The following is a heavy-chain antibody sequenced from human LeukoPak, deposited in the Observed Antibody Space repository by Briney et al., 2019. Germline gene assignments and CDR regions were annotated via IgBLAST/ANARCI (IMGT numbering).Heavy chain of an antibody. CDR1: GFTVSSNY. CDR2: RHGGGNT. CDR3: ARDHPDRSGYSVI. Sequence: GGSLRLSCTASGFTVSSNYMGWVRQAPGKGPEWVSVRHGGGNTWYAHSVKGRFTISSDQSKSTLYLQMNSLRADDTAVYYCARDHPDRSGYSVIWGQGTLVTVSS. J-gene: IGHJ4*02. D-gene: IGHD3-22*01. V-gene: IGHV3-53*01.